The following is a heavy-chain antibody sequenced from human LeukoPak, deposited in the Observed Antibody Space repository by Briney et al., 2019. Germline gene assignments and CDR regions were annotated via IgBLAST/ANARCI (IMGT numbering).Heavy chain of an antibody. V-gene: IGHV1-24*01. J-gene: IGHJ6*02. Sequence: ASVKVSCKVSGYTLTEMSIHWVRQAPGAALEWMGGFDPEDGDTVYAPKFQGRVTMTEDTSADTAYMELSSLRSEDTAVYYCTTCLNGAGQPVAIYYYGMDVWGQGTTVTVSS. D-gene: IGHD2-2*01. CDR2: FDPEDGDT. CDR3: TTCLNGAGQPVAIYYYGMDV. CDR1: GYTLTEMS.